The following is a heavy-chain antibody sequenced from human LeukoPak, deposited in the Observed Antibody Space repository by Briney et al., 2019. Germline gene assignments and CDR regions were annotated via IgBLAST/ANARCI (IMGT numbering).Heavy chain of an antibody. CDR1: GYTFTDYY. CDR3: ARDRSPAPGRSYGRGHFDY. J-gene: IGHJ4*02. Sequence: ASVKVSCKASGYTFTDYYIHWVRQAPGQGLEWMGWINPKTGGTNYAQKFQDRVIMTSDTSINTAYMELSRLRSDDTAVYYCARDRSPAPGRSYGRGHFDYWGQGTLVTVSS. D-gene: IGHD5-18*01. CDR2: INPKTGGT. V-gene: IGHV1-2*02.